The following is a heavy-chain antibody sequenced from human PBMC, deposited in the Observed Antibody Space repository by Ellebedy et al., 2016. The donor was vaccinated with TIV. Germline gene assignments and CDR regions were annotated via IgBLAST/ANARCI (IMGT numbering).Heavy chain of an antibody. Sequence: AASVKVSCKASGYTFTSNYIHWVRQAPGQGLEWLGIINPSSESPIYAQKLQGRVTMTRDTSTSTVYMELSSLRSDDTAVYYCARENMVRGVIRGVGYYYGMDVWGQGTTVTVSS. J-gene: IGHJ6*02. D-gene: IGHD3-10*01. CDR2: INPSSESP. CDR1: GYTFTSNY. V-gene: IGHV1-46*04. CDR3: ARENMVRGVIRGVGYYYGMDV.